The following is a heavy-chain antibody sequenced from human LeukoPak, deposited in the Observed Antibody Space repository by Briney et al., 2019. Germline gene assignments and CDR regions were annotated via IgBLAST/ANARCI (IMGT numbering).Heavy chain of an antibody. V-gene: IGHV3-74*01. CDR3: ARDMNPTVFDF. CDR1: GFTFTSHW. D-gene: IGHD3-16*01. CDR2: IKNYGNDT. J-gene: IGHJ4*02. Sequence: GGSLRLSCAASGFTFTSHWMHWVRQTPGKGLVWVSGIKNYGNDTAYADSVKGRFTISRDNAKNTLYLQMDSLRAKDTAVYYCARDMNPTVFDFWGQGTLVTVSS.